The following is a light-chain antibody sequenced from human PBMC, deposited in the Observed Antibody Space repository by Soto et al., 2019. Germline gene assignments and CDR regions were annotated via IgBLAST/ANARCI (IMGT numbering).Light chain of an antibody. V-gene: IGKV3-15*01. CDR2: GAS. CDR1: QSVSSN. Sequence: EIVMTQSPATLSVSPGERATLSCRASQSVSSNLAWYQQKPGQAPRLLIYGASTRATGIPARFSGSGSGTEFTLTISSLQSEDFAVYYCQQYNNWPTXGQ. CDR3: QQYNNWPT. J-gene: IGKJ1*01.